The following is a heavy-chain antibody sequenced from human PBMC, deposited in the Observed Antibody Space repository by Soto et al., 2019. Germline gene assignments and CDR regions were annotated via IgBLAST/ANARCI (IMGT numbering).Heavy chain of an antibody. CDR3: GRGGGRHLRPLET. V-gene: IGHV1-18*01. J-gene: IGHJ4*01. CDR2: SSANDGGT. Sequence: QALLEQSGPEVKKPGDSVRISCWLYDSVFVTSVITWLRQAPGQGLEWMGWSSANDGGTLSAMKLTDRLVMTTDPMRNMAYLQLWDVKSDDSAVYSCGRGGGRHLRPLETWGHGTPVTVSS. D-gene: IGHD3-16*01. CDR1: DSVFVTSV.